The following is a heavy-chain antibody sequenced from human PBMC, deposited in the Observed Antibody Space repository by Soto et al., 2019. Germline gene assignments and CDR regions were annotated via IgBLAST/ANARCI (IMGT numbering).Heavy chain of an antibody. CDR1: GFTFSSYA. J-gene: IGHJ4*02. D-gene: IGHD2-2*01. CDR2: ISYDGSNK. Sequence: QVQLVESGGGVVQPGRSLRLSCAASGFTFSSYAMHWVRQAPGKGLEWVAVISYDGSNKYYADSVKVRFTISRDNSKNTLYLQMNSLRAEDTAVYYCARASHCFDYWGQGTLVTVSS. V-gene: IGHV3-30-3*01. CDR3: ARASHCFDY.